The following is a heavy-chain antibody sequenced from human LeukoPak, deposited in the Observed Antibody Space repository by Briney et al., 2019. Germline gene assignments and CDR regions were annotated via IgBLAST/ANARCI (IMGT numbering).Heavy chain of an antibody. V-gene: IGHV1-18*01. CDR3: ARALSPYYDFWSGYYMPEGYYYMDV. CDR1: GYTFTSHH. CDR2: ISAYNGNT. D-gene: IGHD3-3*01. Sequence: ASVKVSCKASGYTFTSHHINWVRQAAGQGLEWMGWISAYNGNTNYAQKLQGRVTMTTDTSTSTAYMELRSLRSDDTAVYYCARALSPYYDFWSGYYMPEGYYYMDVWGKGTTVTVSS. J-gene: IGHJ6*03.